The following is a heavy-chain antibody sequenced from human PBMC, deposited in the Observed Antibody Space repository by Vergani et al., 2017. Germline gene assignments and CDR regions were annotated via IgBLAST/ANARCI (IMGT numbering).Heavy chain of an antibody. CDR1: GYTFISYA. CDR3: ARMLDTRAGSSAFDI. J-gene: IGHJ3*02. D-gene: IGHD2-8*01. CDR2: ISVYSGDT. V-gene: IGHV1-18*01. Sequence: QVQLVQSGAEVKKPGASVKVSCKTSGYTFISYAISWVRQTPGQGLEWMGWISVYSGDTNYAQKLQGRVTMTTDTSTSTAYMELRSLTPDATAVYYCARMLDTRAGSSAFDIWGQGTVVTVSS.